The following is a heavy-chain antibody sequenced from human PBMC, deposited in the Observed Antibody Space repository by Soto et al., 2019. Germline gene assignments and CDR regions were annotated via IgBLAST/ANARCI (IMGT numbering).Heavy chain of an antibody. CDR3: ARLLGGGSYYLDY. Sequence: QVQLQQWGAGLLKPSETLSLTCAVYGGSFSGYYWSWIRQPPGKGLEWIGEINHSGSTNYNPSLKSRVTISVDTSKNQFSLKLSSVTAADTAVYYCARLLGGGSYYLDYWGQGTLVTVSS. V-gene: IGHV4-34*01. CDR1: GGSFSGYY. J-gene: IGHJ4*02. CDR2: INHSGST. D-gene: IGHD1-26*01.